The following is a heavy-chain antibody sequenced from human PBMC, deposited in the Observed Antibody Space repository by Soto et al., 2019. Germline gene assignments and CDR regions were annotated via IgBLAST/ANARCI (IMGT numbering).Heavy chain of an antibody. J-gene: IGHJ4*02. CDR2: ISYDGSNK. Sequence: QVQLVESGGGVVQPGRSLRLSCAASGFTFSSYAMHWVRQAPGKGLEWVAVISYDGSNKYYADSVKGRFTISRDNSKNTLYLQMNSLRAEDTAVYYCARVRGGSGSYYNVAYFDYWGQGTLVTVSS. CDR1: GFTFSSYA. V-gene: IGHV3-30-3*01. CDR3: ARVRGGSGSYYNVAYFDY. D-gene: IGHD3-10*01.